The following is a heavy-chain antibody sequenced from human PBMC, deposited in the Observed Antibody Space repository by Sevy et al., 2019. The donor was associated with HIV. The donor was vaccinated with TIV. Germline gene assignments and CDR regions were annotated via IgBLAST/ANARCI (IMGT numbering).Heavy chain of an antibody. CDR2: IYYSGST. Sequence: SETLSLTCTVSGGSISSGGYYWSWIRQHPGKGLEWIGYIYYSGSTYYNPSLKSRVTISVDTSKNQFSLKLSSVTAADTAVYYCARGRTTDFDYWGQRTLVTVSS. V-gene: IGHV4-31*03. CDR1: GGSISSGGYY. CDR3: ARGRTTDFDY. J-gene: IGHJ4*02. D-gene: IGHD1-7*01.